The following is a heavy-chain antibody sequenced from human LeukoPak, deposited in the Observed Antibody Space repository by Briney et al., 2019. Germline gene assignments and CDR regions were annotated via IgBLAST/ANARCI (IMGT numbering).Heavy chain of an antibody. J-gene: IGHJ4*02. Sequence: GGSLRLSCAASGFTFSTYAMHWVRQAPGKGLEYVSAISTNGDSTYYADSVKGRFTISRDNSKNTLFLQMGSLRADDMAVYYCATSTSYYFGYWGQGTLVTVSS. V-gene: IGHV3-64*02. D-gene: IGHD2/OR15-2a*01. CDR3: ATSTSYYFGY. CDR1: GFTFSTYA. CDR2: ISTNGDST.